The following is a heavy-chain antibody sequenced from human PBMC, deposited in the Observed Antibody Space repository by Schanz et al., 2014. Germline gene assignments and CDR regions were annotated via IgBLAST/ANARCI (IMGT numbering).Heavy chain of an antibody. V-gene: IGHV3-23*03. J-gene: IGHJ4*02. CDR1: GFSFSSYA. Sequence: EVQLLESGGGLVEPGGSLRLSCAASGFSFSSYAMGWVRQARGKGLEWVSFVHPGGSTYYPDSVRGRFTISRDNSKNTLYLQMNSLRPEDTAIYYCAKNQYDDVDLSSFYFDFWGQGTLVTVSS. CDR2: FVHPGGST. CDR3: AKNQYDDVDLSSFYFDF. D-gene: IGHD3-10*02.